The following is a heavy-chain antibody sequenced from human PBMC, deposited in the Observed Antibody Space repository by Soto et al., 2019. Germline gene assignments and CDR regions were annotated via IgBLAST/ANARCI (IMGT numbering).Heavy chain of an antibody. V-gene: IGHV3-15*07. CDR3: TTDSHFTMKLVRFDY. CDR2: IKSKIDGGTT. D-gene: IGHD3-22*01. J-gene: IGHJ4*01. Sequence: PGGSLGLSCAASGLTFTTAWINWVRQAPGKGLEWVGRIKSKIDGGTTDFAAPVKGRFAISRDDSRNMVYFQMNSLEIEDTAVYYCTTDSHFTMKLVRFDYWGLGTLVTVSS. CDR1: GLTFTTAW.